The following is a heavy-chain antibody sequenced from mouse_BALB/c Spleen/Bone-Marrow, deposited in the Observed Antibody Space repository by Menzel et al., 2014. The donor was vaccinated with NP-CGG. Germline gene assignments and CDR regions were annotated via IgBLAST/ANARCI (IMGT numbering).Heavy chain of an antibody. D-gene: IGHD2-3*01. CDR1: GFNIKDTY. J-gene: IGHJ4*01. CDR2: IDPANGNT. Sequence: DVHLVESGAELVKPGASVKLSCTASGFNIKDTYMHWVKQRPKQGLEWIGRIDPANGNTKYDPKFQGKATITADTSSNTAYLQLSSLTSEDTAVYYCARWLLPYGLDYWGQGTSVTVSS. CDR3: ARWLLPYGLDY. V-gene: IGHV14-3*02.